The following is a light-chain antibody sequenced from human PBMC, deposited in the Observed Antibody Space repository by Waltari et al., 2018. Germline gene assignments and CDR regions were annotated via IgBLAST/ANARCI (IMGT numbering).Light chain of an antibody. J-gene: IGKJ2*01. CDR2: GAS. Sequence: EIVMTQSPATLSVSPGERATLSCRASQGVDSNLAGYQQKPGQPPRLLLYGASTRATGVPARFSGSGSGTEFTLTISSLQSADFAVYYCQQYYNWPYTFGQGTKLEIK. CDR1: QGVDSN. V-gene: IGKV3-15*01. CDR3: QQYYNWPYT.